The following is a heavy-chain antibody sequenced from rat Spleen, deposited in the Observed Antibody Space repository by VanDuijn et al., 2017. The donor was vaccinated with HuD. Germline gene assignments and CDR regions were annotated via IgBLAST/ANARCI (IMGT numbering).Heavy chain of an antibody. CDR1: VYSITTNY. V-gene: IGHV3-1*01. Sequence: EVQLQESGPGLVKPSQSLSLTCSVTVYSITTNYWDWIRKFPGNKMEWMGYISYSGGTSYNPSLKSRISISRDTSKNQFFLQLNSVTTEDTATYYCARHGYNSYFDYWGQGVMVTVSS. D-gene: IGHD1-9*01. J-gene: IGHJ2*01. CDR2: ISYSGGT. CDR3: ARHGYNSYFDY.